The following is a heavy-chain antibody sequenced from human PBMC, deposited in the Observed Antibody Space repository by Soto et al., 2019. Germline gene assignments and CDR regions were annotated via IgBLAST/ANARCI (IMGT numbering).Heavy chain of an antibody. D-gene: IGHD3-22*01. Sequence: PGGSLRRSCAASGFTFSSYGMHWVRQAPGKGLEWVAVISYDGSNKYYADSVKGRFTISRDNSKNTLYLQMNSLRAEDTAVYYCAKGGTPLYYYDSSGYLDYWGQGTLVTVSS. CDR3: AKGGTPLYYYDSSGYLDY. CDR2: ISYDGSNK. J-gene: IGHJ4*02. V-gene: IGHV3-30*18. CDR1: GFTFSSYG.